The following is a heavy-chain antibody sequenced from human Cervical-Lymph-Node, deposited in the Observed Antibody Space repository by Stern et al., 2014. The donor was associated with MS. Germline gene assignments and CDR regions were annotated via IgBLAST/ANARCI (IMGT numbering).Heavy chain of an antibody. Sequence: VQLVESGGGPVQPGRSLRLSCAASGFIFDDYAMHWVRQVPGTGLERVSGISWDSGNIDYADSVKGRFTISRDNAKNSLFLQMNGLRADDTALYYCVKEASSSAGTWFDLWGQGTLVIVSS. CDR1: GFIFDDYA. J-gene: IGHJ5*02. CDR2: ISWDSGNI. CDR3: VKEASSSAGTWFDL. V-gene: IGHV3-9*01. D-gene: IGHD6-6*01.